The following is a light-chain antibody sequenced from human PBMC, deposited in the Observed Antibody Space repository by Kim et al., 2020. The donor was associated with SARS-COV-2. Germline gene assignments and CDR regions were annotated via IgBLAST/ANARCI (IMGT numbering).Light chain of an antibody. CDR3: SSYTSSSTLV. Sequence: GQSITISCTGTSTDVGGYNDVSWYQQHPAKAPNLLINDDRRRPSVVSNRFSGSKSGNTASPTISGLQAEDEADYYCSSYTSSSTLVFGTGTKVTVL. J-gene: IGLJ1*01. V-gene: IGLV2-14*03. CDR2: DDR. CDR1: STDVGGYND.